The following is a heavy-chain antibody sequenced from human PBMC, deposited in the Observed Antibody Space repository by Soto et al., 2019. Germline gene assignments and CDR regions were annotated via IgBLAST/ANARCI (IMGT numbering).Heavy chain of an antibody. Sequence: QVQLVQSGGEVKKPGAAVKVSCKASGYTFTTFGIGWVRQAPGQGLEWMGWISAYSGNTEYPEKLQGRVTMTIDTSTSTTYMELRSLRSDDTAVYYCARAFCSGGSCYLDYLGQGALVTVSS. J-gene: IGHJ4*02. CDR1: GYTFTTFG. CDR3: ARAFCSGGSCYLDY. V-gene: IGHV1-18*01. D-gene: IGHD2-15*01. CDR2: ISAYSGNT.